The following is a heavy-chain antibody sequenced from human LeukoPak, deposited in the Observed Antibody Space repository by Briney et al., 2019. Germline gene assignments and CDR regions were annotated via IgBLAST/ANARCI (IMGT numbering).Heavy chain of an antibody. J-gene: IGHJ6*03. V-gene: IGHV1-2*02. Sequence: ASVKVSCKASGYTFTGYYMHWVRQAPGQGLEWMGWINPNSGGTNYAQKFQGRVTMTRDTSISTAYMELSRLRSDDTAVDYCARAYSYALTDDYYYMDVWGKGTTVTVSS. D-gene: IGHD5-18*01. CDR3: ARAYSYALTDDYYYMDV. CDR2: INPNSGGT. CDR1: GYTFTGYY.